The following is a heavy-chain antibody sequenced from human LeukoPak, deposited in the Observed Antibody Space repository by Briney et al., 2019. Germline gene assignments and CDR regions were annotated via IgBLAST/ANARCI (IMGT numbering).Heavy chain of an antibody. CDR1: GGSISRYY. D-gene: IGHD3-3*01. CDR2: KGYSGST. CDR3: AIGGFWSGYLRN. Sequence: SETLSLTCTVSGGSISRYYWSWIRQPPGKGLEWIGYKGYSGSTNYNRSLKSRVTISVDTSKNQFSLKLSSVTAADTAVYYCAIGGFWSGYLRNWGQGTLVTVSS. V-gene: IGHV4-59*12. J-gene: IGHJ4*02.